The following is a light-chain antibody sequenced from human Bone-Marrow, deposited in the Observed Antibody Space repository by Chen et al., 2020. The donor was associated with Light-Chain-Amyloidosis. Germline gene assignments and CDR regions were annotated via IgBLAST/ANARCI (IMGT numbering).Light chain of an antibody. CDR3: QSADSSGTYEVI. CDR1: DLPTKY. J-gene: IGLJ2*01. CDR2: RDT. Sequence: SYELTQPPSVSVSPGQTARITCSGDDLPTKYAYWYQQKPGQAPVLVIHRDTERPSGISERFSGSSTGTTATLSIIGVQAEDEADYHCQSADSSGTYEVILGGGTKLTVL. V-gene: IGLV3-25*03.